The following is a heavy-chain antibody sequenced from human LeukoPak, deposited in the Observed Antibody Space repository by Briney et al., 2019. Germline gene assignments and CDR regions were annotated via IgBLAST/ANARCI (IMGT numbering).Heavy chain of an antibody. J-gene: IGHJ4*02. V-gene: IGHV3-21*01. D-gene: IGHD3-10*01. Sequence: GGSLRLSCAASGFTFSTYNMIWVRQAPGKGLEWVSSISSSSTYIYYADSVKGRFTISRDNAKNSLSLQMNSLRAEDTAVYYCAGGSTLDRGLVYYWGQGTLVTVSS. CDR2: ISSSSTYI. CDR3: AGGSTLDRGLVYY. CDR1: GFTFSTYN.